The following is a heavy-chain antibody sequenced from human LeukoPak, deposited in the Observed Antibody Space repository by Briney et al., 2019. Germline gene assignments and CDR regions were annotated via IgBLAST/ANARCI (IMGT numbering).Heavy chain of an antibody. CDR1: GVSISSYY. J-gene: IGHJ3*02. V-gene: IGHV4-59*08. D-gene: IGHD3-16*01. CDR3: ARNWGSWAFDI. CDR2: ISYSGIT. Sequence: WETLSLTCTVSGVSISSYYWSWIRQPPGKGLEWIGYISYSGITNYNPSLKSRVTMSVDTSKNQFSLKLSSVTAVDTAVYFCARNWGSWAFDIWGQGTKVTVSS.